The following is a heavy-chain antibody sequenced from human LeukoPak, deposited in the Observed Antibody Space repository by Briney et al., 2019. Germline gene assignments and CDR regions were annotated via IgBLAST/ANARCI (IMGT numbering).Heavy chain of an antibody. D-gene: IGHD2-15*01. J-gene: IGHJ4*02. V-gene: IGHV3-23*01. CDR3: AKASIYCSGGSCYPDY. CDR1: GFTFSSYA. Sequence: PGGSLRLSCAASGFTFSSYAMSRVRQAPGKGLEWVSAISGSGGSTYYADSVKGRFTISRDNSKNTLYLQMNSLRAEDTAVYYCAKASIYCSGGSCYPDYWGQGTLVTVSS. CDR2: ISGSGGST.